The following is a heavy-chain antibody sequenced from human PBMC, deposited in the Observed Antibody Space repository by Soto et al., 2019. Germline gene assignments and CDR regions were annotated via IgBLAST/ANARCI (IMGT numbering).Heavy chain of an antibody. CDR1: GDTFTTYD. Sequence: ASVKVSCKASGDTFTTYDINWVRQATGHGLEWMGWINPNSGNIGYAQRFQGRVTMTRDTAIRTAYMEVSSLRSNDTAVYYCARGRASGSYYLLDYWGQGTLVTVYS. V-gene: IGHV1-8*01. D-gene: IGHD3-10*01. CDR3: ARGRASGSYYLLDY. CDR2: INPNSGNI. J-gene: IGHJ4*02.